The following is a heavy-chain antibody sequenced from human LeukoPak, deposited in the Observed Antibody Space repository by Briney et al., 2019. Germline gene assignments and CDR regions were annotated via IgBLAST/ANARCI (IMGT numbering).Heavy chain of an antibody. D-gene: IGHD3-22*01. CDR3: ARHPRALIYYDSSGYFDY. CDR2: IYYSGST. V-gene: IGHV4-59*01. J-gene: IGHJ4*02. Sequence: PSETLSLTCAVYGGSFSGYYWSWIRQPPGKGLEWIGYIYYSGSTNYNPSLKSRVTISVDTSKNQFSLKLSSVTAADTAVYYCARHPRALIYYDSSGYFDYWGQGTLVTVSS. CDR1: GGSFSGYY.